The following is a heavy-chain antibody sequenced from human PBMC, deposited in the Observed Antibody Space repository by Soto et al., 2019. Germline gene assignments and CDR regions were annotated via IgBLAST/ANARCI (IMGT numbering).Heavy chain of an antibody. J-gene: IGHJ2*01. D-gene: IGHD2-21*02. V-gene: IGHV1-58*02. Sequence: QMQLVQSGPEVKKPGTSVKVSCKASGFTFTSSAMQWVRQARGQRLEWIGWIVVGSGNTNYAQKFQERVTITRGMTTSTAYMKLSSLRSEDTAVYYCATDKLAYCGGDCYSAYWYFDIWGSGTLVTVSS. CDR3: ATDKLAYCGGDCYSAYWYFDI. CDR1: GFTFTSSA. CDR2: IVVGSGNT.